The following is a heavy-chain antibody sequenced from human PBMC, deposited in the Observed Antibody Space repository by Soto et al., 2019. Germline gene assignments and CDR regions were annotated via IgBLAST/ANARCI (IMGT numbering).Heavy chain of an antibody. D-gene: IGHD2-2*01. J-gene: IGHJ4*02. CDR3: AREATVLIPAAQPSRFDS. CDR1: GYNFMKYC. CDR2: ISPYSGYT. Sequence: QVQLVQSGPEMKMPGASVKVSCKGLGYNFMKYCINWVRQAPGQGLEWVGWISPYSGYTHSAQKFYGRLTLTTDTAAATAYMELSVLRSADTAVYYCAREATVLIPAAQPSRFDSWGQGTLVTVSS. V-gene: IGHV1-18*01.